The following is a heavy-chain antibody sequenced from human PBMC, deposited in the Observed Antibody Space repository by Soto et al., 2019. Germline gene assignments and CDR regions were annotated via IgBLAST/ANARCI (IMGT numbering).Heavy chain of an antibody. CDR1: GYTFTSYG. Sequence: ASVKVSCKASGYTFTSYGISWVRQAPGQGLEWMGWISAYNGNTNNAQKLQGRVTMTTDTSTSTAYMELRSLRSDDTAVYYCARAYCSGGSCYRNDAFDIWGQGTMVTVSS. J-gene: IGHJ3*02. D-gene: IGHD2-15*01. CDR3: ARAYCSGGSCYRNDAFDI. V-gene: IGHV1-18*01. CDR2: ISAYNGNT.